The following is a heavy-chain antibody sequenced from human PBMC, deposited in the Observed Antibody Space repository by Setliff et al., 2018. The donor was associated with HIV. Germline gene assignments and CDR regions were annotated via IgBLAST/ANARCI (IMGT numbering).Heavy chain of an antibody. CDR2: IHYNGRT. CDR1: GGSISSNW. J-gene: IGHJ5*02. Sequence: SETLSLTCTVSGGSISSNWWGWIRQPPGKGLEWIAIIHYNGRTYYGPSLKSRVTIFVDTSKTQFYLKLRSVTASDTAVYYCARYTSKVDWFDPWGQGTLVTVSS. CDR3: ARYTSKVDWFDP. V-gene: IGHV4-39*01. D-gene: IGHD2-2*02.